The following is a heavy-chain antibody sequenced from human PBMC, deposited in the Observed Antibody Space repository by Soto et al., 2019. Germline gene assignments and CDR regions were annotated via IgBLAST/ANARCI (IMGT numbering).Heavy chain of an antibody. CDR3: ARGSSSVLGYYYYYMDV. Sequence: SETLSLTCTVSGGSISSGGYYWSWIRQHPGKGLEWIGYIYYSGSTYYNPSLKSRVTISVDTSKNQFSLKLSSVTAADTAVYYCARGSSSVLGYYYYYMDVWGKGTTVTVSS. V-gene: IGHV4-31*03. CDR2: IYYSGST. J-gene: IGHJ6*03. D-gene: IGHD6-6*01. CDR1: GGSISSGGYY.